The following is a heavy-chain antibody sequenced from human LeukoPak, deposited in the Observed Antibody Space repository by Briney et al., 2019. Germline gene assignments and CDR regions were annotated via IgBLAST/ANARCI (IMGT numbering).Heavy chain of an antibody. Sequence: ASVKVSCKASGYTFTSYGISWVRQAPGQGLEWMGWINAYNGNTNYAQKLQGRVTMTTDTSTSTAYMELRSLRSDDTAVYYCARANFDFWSGYYLGVPTLLGWFDPWGQGTLVTVSS. CDR1: GYTFTSYG. V-gene: IGHV1-18*01. J-gene: IGHJ5*02. CDR2: INAYNGNT. CDR3: ARANFDFWSGYYLGVPTLLGWFDP. D-gene: IGHD3-3*01.